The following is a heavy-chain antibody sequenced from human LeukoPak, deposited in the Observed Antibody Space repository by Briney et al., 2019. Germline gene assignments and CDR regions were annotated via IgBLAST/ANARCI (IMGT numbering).Heavy chain of an antibody. D-gene: IGHD5-12*01. J-gene: IGHJ4*02. CDR2: INTSGST. V-gene: IGHV4-61*02. CDR3: ARYRLGYLDY. Sequence: SETLSLTCTVSGGSISSCNYFWTWIRQPAGKGLEWIGRINTSGSTNYSPSLKSRVTMPVDTSKNQFSLNLNSGTAADTAMYYCARYRLGYLDYWGQGTLVTVSS. CDR1: GGSISSCNYF.